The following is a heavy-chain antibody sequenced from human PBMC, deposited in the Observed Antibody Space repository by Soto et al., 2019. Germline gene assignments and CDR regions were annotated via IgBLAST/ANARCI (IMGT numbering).Heavy chain of an antibody. D-gene: IGHD1-7*01. CDR1: GFTFSDYY. CDR3: ARDFLELIPDYHYGMAV. J-gene: IGHJ6*02. Sequence: GGSLRLSCAASGFTFSDYYMSWIRQAPGKGLEWVSYISSSSSYTNYADSVKGRFTISRDNAKNSLYLQMNSLRAEDTAVYYCARDFLELIPDYHYGMAVWGQGTTVPVSS. CDR2: ISSSSSYT. V-gene: IGHV3-11*06.